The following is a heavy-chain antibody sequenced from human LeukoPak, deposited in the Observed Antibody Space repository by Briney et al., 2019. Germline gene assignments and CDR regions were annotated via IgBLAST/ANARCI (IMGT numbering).Heavy chain of an antibody. Sequence: GGSLRLSCAASGFTFSSYWMSWVRQAPGKGLEWVANIKQDGSEKYYVDSVKGRFTISRDNAKNSLYLQMNSLRAEDTAVYYCARGIGGSHYAEYFQHWGQGTLVTVSS. CDR3: ARGIGGSHYAEYFQH. CDR1: GFTFSSYW. J-gene: IGHJ1*01. D-gene: IGHD1-26*01. CDR2: IKQDGSEK. V-gene: IGHV3-7*01.